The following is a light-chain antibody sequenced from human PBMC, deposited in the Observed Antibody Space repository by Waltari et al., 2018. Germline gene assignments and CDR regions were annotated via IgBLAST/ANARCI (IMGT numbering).Light chain of an antibody. CDR2: DAS. CDR1: QGISSA. CDR3: QHTFETPYS. Sequence: AVQLTQSPSSLSASVGDRVTITCRASQGISSALVWYQQRPGRPPKLLIYDASTLQSGVPSRFSGSGSGTDFTLTISSLQPEDFATYYCQHTFETPYSFGQGTKLESK. J-gene: IGKJ2*01. V-gene: IGKV1-13*02.